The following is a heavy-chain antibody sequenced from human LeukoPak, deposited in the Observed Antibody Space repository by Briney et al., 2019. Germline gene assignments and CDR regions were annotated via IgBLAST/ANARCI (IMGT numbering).Heavy chain of an antibody. J-gene: IGHJ3*02. Sequence: GGSLRLSCAASGLTVSSNYMTWVRQAPGKGLEWVSVIYTSGNTFYPDSVKGRFTTSRDNSKNTVHLQMNSLRAEDTAVYYCARGPIGREDYSRGAFDIWGQGTVVTVSS. D-gene: IGHD5-24*01. CDR1: GLTVSSNY. CDR2: IYTSGNT. CDR3: ARGPIGREDYSRGAFDI. V-gene: IGHV3-66*01.